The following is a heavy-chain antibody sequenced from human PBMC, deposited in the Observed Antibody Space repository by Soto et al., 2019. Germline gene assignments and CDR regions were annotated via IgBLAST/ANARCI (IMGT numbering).Heavy chain of an antibody. CDR3: ARVPQGIAAAGTLDQILLDP. D-gene: IGHD6-13*01. Sequence: ASVKVSCKASGYTFTSYYMHWVRQAPGQGLEWMGIINPSGGSTSYAQKFQGRVTMTRDTSTSTVYMELSSLRSEDTAVYYCARVPQGIAAAGTLDQILLDPWGQGNLVIVS. CDR2: INPSGGST. V-gene: IGHV1-46*01. J-gene: IGHJ5*02. CDR1: GYTFTSYY.